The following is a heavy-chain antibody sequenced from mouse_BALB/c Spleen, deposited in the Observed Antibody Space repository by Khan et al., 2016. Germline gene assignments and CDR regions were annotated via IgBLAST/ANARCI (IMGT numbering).Heavy chain of an antibody. V-gene: IGHV5-12-1*01. CDR2: ISSGGGST. Sequence: EVELVESGGDLVKPGGSLKLSCAASGFAFSSYDMSWVRQTPEKRLEWVAYISSGGGSTYYPDTVKGRFTISRDNAKNTLYLQMSSLKSEDTAMYYCASRYDYFDYWGQGTTLTVSS. D-gene: IGHD2-14*01. J-gene: IGHJ2*01. CDR3: ASRYDYFDY. CDR1: GFAFSSYD.